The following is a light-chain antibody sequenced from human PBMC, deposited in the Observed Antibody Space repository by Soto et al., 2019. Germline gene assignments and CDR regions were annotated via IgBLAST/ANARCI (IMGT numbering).Light chain of an antibody. CDR2: DVN. J-gene: IGLJ1*01. CDR3: CSYGGSFYV. CDR1: NSDVGGYNY. V-gene: IGLV2-11*01. Sequence: LTQPHSVSGSPGQSGAISCSGTNSDVGGYNYVSWYQQHPGKAPKLIIFDVNKRPSGVPDRFSGSKSGSTASLTISGLQAEDEADYYCCSYGGSFYVVGTGTKVTVL.